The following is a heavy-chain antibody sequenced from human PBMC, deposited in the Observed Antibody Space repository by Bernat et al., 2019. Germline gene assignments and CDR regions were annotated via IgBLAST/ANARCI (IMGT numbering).Heavy chain of an antibody. J-gene: IGHJ4*02. CDR1: GFTFSSYS. CDR3: AKEHYSCSGTSCSFSDY. V-gene: IGHV3-23*01. Sequence: DVQLLESGGGLAQPGGPLRLSCVASGFTFSSYSMSWVRQVPGKGLEWVSIISSSGATIYYADSVKGRFTISRDNSKNTLYLQMNSLRAEDTAVYYCAKEHYSCSGTSCSFSDYWGQGTLVTVSS. CDR2: ISSSGATI. D-gene: IGHD2-2*01.